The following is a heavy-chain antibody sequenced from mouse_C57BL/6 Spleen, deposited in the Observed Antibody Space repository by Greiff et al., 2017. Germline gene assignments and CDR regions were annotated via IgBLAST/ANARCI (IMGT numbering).Heavy chain of an antibody. Sequence: VQLQQSGAELAKPGASVKLSCKASGYTFTSYWMHWVKQRPGQGLEWIGYINPSSGYTKYNQKFKDKATLTTYKSSSKAYMQLSSLTYEDSAVYYCARSDYYGTAYFDYWGQGTTLTVSS. D-gene: IGHD1-1*01. CDR3: ARSDYYGTAYFDY. CDR2: INPSSGYT. CDR1: GYTFTSYW. V-gene: IGHV1-7*01. J-gene: IGHJ2*01.